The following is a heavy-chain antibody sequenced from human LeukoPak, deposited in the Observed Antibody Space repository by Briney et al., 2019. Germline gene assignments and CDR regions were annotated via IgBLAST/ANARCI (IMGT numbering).Heavy chain of an antibody. CDR1: GFTFKNYG. CDR2: IWHDGSNK. V-gene: IGHV3-33*08. Sequence: GGSLRLSCAASGFTFKNYGMSWVRQAPGKGLEWVAFIWHDGSNKYYADSVKCRFTISRHESKNTLYLQMNSLRVDDPAVYYCATWNFIAYWGQGTLATVSS. CDR3: ATWNFIAY. D-gene: IGHD1-7*01. J-gene: IGHJ4*02.